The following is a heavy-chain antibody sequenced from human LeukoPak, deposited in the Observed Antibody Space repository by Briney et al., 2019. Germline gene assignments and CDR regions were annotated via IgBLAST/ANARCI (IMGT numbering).Heavy chain of an antibody. CDR2: VLYTGST. Sequence: PSETLSLTCTVSGGSINNYHWSWIRQPPGKGLEWIGYVLYTGSTDYKPSLKGRVTISLDTSKNQFSLRLSSVTAADTAVYYCARHVKYYYFFENWGQGILVTVSS. CDR1: GGSINNYH. J-gene: IGHJ4*02. CDR3: ARHVKYYYFFEN. D-gene: IGHD3-10*01. V-gene: IGHV4-59*08.